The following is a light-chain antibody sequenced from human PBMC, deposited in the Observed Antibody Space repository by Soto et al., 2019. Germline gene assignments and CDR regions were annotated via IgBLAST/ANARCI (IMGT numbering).Light chain of an antibody. Sequence: EIVLTQSPVTLSFSPGDRATLSCRASQSVSRSYLGWYQQKPGQAPRLLMYGASIRAAGVPDRFSGSGSGTEFTLTISRLEPEDFTVYYCHHYETFGQGTKV. V-gene: IGKV3-20*01. CDR1: QSVSRSY. CDR3: HHYET. J-gene: IGKJ1*01. CDR2: GAS.